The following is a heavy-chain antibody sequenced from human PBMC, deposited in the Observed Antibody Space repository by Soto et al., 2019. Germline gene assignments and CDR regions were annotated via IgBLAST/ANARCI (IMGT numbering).Heavy chain of an antibody. J-gene: IGHJ4*02. CDR2: INHSGST. CDR3: ARIDSGPTDY. CDR1: GGSFSGYY. V-gene: IGHV4-34*01. Sequence: QVQLQQWGAGLLKPSETLSLTCAVYGGSFSGYYWSWIRYPPGKGLEWIGEINHSGSTNYNPSLKSRVTISVDTSKNQFSLKLSSVTAADTAVYYCARIDSGPTDYWGQGTLVTVSS. D-gene: IGHD5-12*01.